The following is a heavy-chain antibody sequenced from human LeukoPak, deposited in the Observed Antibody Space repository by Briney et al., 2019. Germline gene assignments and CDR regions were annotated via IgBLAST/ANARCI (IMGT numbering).Heavy chain of an antibody. CDR3: AREKTAYYYDSSGYSEGAFDI. CDR1: GYTFTGYY. J-gene: IGHJ3*02. V-gene: IGHV1-2*02. Sequence: ASVKVSCKASGYTFTGYYMHWVRQAPGQGLEWMGWINPNSGGTNYAQKFQGRVTMTRDTSISTAYMELSRLRSDDTAVYYCAREKTAYYYDSSGYSEGAFDIWGQGTMVTVSS. CDR2: INPNSGGT. D-gene: IGHD3-22*01.